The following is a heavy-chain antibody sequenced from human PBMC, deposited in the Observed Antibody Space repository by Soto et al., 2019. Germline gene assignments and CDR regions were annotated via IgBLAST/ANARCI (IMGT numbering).Heavy chain of an antibody. V-gene: IGHV3-23*01. D-gene: IGHD4-17*01. CDR2: ISGSGGST. CDR1: GFTFSSYA. J-gene: IGHJ4*02. CDR3: AKAPPSFYGDYALDY. Sequence: PGVSLRLSCAACGFTFSSYAMSWVCQAQGKGLEWVSAISGSGGSTYYADSVKGRFTISRDNSKNTLYLQMNSLRAEDTAVYYCAKAPPSFYGDYALDYWGQGTLVTVSS.